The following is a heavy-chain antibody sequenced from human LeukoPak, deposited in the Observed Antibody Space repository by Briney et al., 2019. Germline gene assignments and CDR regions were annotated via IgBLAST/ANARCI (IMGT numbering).Heavy chain of an antibody. CDR2: IYISGSA. J-gene: IGHJ4*02. CDR1: GGSISNGSYY. Sequence: SETLSLTCSVSGGSISNGSYYWSWIRQPAGKGLEWIGRIYISGSASYNPSLKSRVAFSVDTSKNQFSLKLTSVTAADTAVYYCARRLRFQYYFDYWGQGTLVTVSS. V-gene: IGHV4-61*02. CDR3: ARRLRFQYYFDY. D-gene: IGHD5-12*01.